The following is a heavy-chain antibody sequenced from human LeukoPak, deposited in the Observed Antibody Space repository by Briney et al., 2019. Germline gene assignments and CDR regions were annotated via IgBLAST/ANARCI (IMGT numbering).Heavy chain of an antibody. CDR3: ATTAKGYCTSTSCLSWFGP. CDR1: GYTFTSYD. Sequence: ASMKVSCKASGYTFTSYDISGVRQAPGQGVEWMGWISTYNGNTNFAQKLQGRVTMTTDTSTSTAYMELRGLRSDDSAVYYCATTAKGYCTSTSCLSWFGPWGQGTLVTVSS. V-gene: IGHV1-18*01. CDR2: ISTYNGNT. D-gene: IGHD2-2*01. J-gene: IGHJ5*02.